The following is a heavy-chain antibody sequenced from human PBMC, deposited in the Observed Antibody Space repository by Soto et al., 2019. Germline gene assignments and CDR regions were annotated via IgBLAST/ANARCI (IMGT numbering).Heavy chain of an antibody. V-gene: IGHV1-2*02. D-gene: IGHD4-17*01. Sequence: ASVKVSCETSGYTFAAFFIHWIRQAPGQGLEWMGWINPTSGATVSAQKFQDRVTMTRDTSISTAYMELRGLKSDDTAVYYCTRDPDYGDYWGYFFDYWGQGTPVTVSS. CDR3: TRDPDYGDYWGYFFDY. J-gene: IGHJ4*02. CDR2: INPTSGAT. CDR1: GYTFAAFF.